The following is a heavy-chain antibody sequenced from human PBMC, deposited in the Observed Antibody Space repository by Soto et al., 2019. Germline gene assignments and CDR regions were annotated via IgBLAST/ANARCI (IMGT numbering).Heavy chain of an antibody. CDR3: AKQADFWSGYYLGWGGFDY. J-gene: IGHJ4*02. CDR1: GFTFSSYA. Sequence: PGGSLRLSCAASGFTFSSYAMGWVRQAPGKGLEWVSAIGGSGGSTYYADSVKGRFTISRDNSKNTLYLQMNSLRAEDTAVYYCAKQADFWSGYYLGWGGFDYWGPGTLVTVSS. CDR2: IGGSGGST. D-gene: IGHD3-3*01. V-gene: IGHV3-23*01.